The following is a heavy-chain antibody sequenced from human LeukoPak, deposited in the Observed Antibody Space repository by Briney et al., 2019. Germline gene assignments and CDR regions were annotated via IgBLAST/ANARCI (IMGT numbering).Heavy chain of an antibody. V-gene: IGHV3-64*01. CDR2: ISSNGGST. Sequence: GGSLRLSRAASGFTFSSYAMHWVRQAPGKGLEYVSAISSNGGSTYYANSVKGRFTISRDNSKNTLYLQMGSLRAEDMAVYYCARAFTMVRGVIDYWGQGTLVTVSS. D-gene: IGHD3-10*01. CDR3: ARAFTMVRGVIDY. J-gene: IGHJ4*02. CDR1: GFTFSSYA.